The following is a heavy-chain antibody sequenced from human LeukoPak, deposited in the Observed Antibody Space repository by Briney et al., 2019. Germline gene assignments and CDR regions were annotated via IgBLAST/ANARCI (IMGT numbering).Heavy chain of an antibody. CDR3: ARESEDGSGSYYIDY. V-gene: IGHV4-59*12. D-gene: IGHD3-10*01. CDR2: IYYSGST. CDR1: GGSISSYY. J-gene: IGHJ4*02. Sequence: SETLSLTCTVSGGSISSYYWSWIRQPPGKGLEWIGYIYYSGSTNYNPSLKSRVTISVDTSKNQFSLKLSSVTAADTAVYYCARESEDGSGSYYIDYWGQGTLVTVSS.